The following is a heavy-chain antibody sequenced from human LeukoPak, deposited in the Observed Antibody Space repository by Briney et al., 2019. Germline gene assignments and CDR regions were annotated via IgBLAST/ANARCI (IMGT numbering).Heavy chain of an antibody. V-gene: IGHV3-23*01. J-gene: IGHJ5*02. Sequence: GGSLRLSCAASGFTFSDYYMSWIRQAPGKGLEWVSVISGSGGATSYADSVKGRFTISRDNSKNTLCLQMDSLRAEDTAVYYCAKTLFSQGTKFDPWGQGTLVTVSS. D-gene: IGHD1-7*01. CDR3: AKTLFSQGTKFDP. CDR2: ISGSGGAT. CDR1: GFTFSDYY.